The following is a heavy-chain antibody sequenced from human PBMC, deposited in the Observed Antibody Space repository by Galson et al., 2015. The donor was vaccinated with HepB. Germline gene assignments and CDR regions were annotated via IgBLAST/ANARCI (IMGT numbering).Heavy chain of an antibody. CDR2: IKQDGSEK. CDR1: GFTFSSYW. CDR3: ARDLRGSGWYVDY. J-gene: IGHJ4*02. V-gene: IGHV3-7*01. D-gene: IGHD6-19*01. Sequence: SLRLSCAASGFTFSSYWMSWVRQAPGKGLEWVANIKQDGSEKCYVDSVKGRFTIFRDNAKNSLYLQMDSLRAEDTAVYYCARDLRGSGWYVDYWGQGTLVTVSS.